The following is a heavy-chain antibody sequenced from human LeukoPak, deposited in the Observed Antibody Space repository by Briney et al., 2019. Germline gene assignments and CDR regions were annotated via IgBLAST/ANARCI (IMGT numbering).Heavy chain of an antibody. Sequence: NPGGSLRLSCAASGFTFSSYWMSWIRQSPGKGLEWIGNIYSSGNTYYNASLKSRVTMYIDTSKNQFSLKLSSVTAADTAMYYCAKSNGYGLIDYWGQGTLVTVSS. D-gene: IGHD5-12*01. CDR1: GFTFSSYW. CDR2: IYSSGNT. CDR3: AKSNGYGLIDY. J-gene: IGHJ4*02. V-gene: IGHV4-59*04.